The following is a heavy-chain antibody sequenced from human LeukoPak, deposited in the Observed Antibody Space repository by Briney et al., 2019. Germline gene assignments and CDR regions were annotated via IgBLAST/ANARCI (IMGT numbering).Heavy chain of an antibody. Sequence: ALVKVSCKASGYTFTSYGISWVRQAPGQGLEWMGWTSAYNGNTNYAQKLQGRVTMTTDTSTSTAYMELRSLRSDDTAVYYCAREKHMGVTAIVDAFDIWGQGTMVTVSS. V-gene: IGHV1-18*01. CDR2: TSAYNGNT. CDR1: GYTFTSYG. J-gene: IGHJ3*02. CDR3: AREKHMGVTAIVDAFDI. D-gene: IGHD2-21*02.